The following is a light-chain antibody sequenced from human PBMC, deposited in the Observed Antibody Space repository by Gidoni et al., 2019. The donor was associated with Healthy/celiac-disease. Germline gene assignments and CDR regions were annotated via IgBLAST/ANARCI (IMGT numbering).Light chain of an antibody. Sequence: DIQMTQSPSSLSASVGYRVTITCQASQDISNYLNWYQQKPGKDPKLLFYDASNLETGVPSRFSGSGSGTDFTFTISILQPEDVATYYCQQYDNLPLTFGGGTKVEIK. CDR3: QQYDNLPLT. J-gene: IGKJ4*01. CDR2: DAS. CDR1: QDISNY. V-gene: IGKV1-33*01.